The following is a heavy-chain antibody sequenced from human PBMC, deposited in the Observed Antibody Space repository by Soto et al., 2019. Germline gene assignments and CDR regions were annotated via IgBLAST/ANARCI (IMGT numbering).Heavy chain of an antibody. J-gene: IGHJ4*02. D-gene: IGHD5-18*01. CDR2: IFHSGST. CDR1: GGSIRSHY. Sequence: SETLSLTCTVSGGSIRSHYWNWIRQPPGKGLEWIGYIFHSGSTKYNPSLQSRVTISVDTSKNEFSLRLTSVTAADTAVYYCAGDGLLEAYSYGLLDYWGTGSLVTVSS. CDR3: AGDGLLEAYSYGLLDY. V-gene: IGHV4-59*11.